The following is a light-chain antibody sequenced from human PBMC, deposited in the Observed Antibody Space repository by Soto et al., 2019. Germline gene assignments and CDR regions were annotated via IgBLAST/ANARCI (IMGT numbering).Light chain of an antibody. CDR1: RSISTY. CDR3: QQYNKWPPYT. Sequence: ETVLTQSPATLSLSPGERATLSCRASRSISTYLAWYQQNPGQAPRLLIYEALNRATDIPARFSGSGSGTDFTLTISSLEPEDFAVYYCQQYNKWPPYTFGQGTKLEIK. V-gene: IGKV3-11*01. J-gene: IGKJ2*01. CDR2: EAL.